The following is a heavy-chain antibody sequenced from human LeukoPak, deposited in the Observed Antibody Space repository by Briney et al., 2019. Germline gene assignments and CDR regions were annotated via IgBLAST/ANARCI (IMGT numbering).Heavy chain of an antibody. D-gene: IGHD4-17*01. J-gene: IGHJ4*02. V-gene: IGHV1-46*01. CDR1: GYTFTSYH. Sequence: ASVKVSCKASGYTFTSYHMHWVRQAPGQGLEWIGIINPSGGSTSYAQKFQGRVTMTRDTSTSTVYMELSSLRSEDTAVYYCARDDGTVTTMFDYWGQGTLVTVSS. CDR3: ARDDGTVTTMFDY. CDR2: INPSGGST.